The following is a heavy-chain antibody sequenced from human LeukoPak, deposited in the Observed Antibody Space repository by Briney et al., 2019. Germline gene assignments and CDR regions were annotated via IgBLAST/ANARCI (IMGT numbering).Heavy chain of an antibody. D-gene: IGHD3-10*01. CDR3: ARDGWFGDYNWFDP. CDR1: GFSFSNYW. Sequence: GGSLRLSCAASGFSFSNYWINWVRQAPGKGLEWVANIKHDGSEEYYVDSVKGRFTISRDNAKNSMYLQMNSLRAEDTAMYYCARDGWFGDYNWFDPWGQGTLVTVSS. J-gene: IGHJ5*02. CDR2: IKHDGSEE. V-gene: IGHV3-7*01.